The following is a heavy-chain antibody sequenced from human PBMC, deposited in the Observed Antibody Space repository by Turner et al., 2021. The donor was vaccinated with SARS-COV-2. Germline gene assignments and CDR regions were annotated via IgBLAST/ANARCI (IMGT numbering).Heavy chain of an antibody. CDR1: GYTFTSYD. CDR2: MNHNSSNT. D-gene: IGHD3-10*01. J-gene: IGHJ4*02. V-gene: IGHV1-8*01. CDR3: GRTFAAMVRVDY. Sequence: QVQLVQSGAEVKKPGASVKVSCKASGYTFTSYDINWVRQATGQGLEWIGWMNHNSSNTGYAQKFQGRITMTKNTSISTAYMELSRLRSEDTAVYYCGRTFAAMVRVDYWGQGTLVTVSS.